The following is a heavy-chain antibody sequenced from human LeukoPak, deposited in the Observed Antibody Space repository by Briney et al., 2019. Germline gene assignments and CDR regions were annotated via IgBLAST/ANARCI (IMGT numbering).Heavy chain of an antibody. V-gene: IGHV1-18*01. CDR1: GYTXTSYG. D-gene: IGHD3-22*01. CDR3: ARDTWNYYDSSGYYDLFDY. Sequence: ASVKVSCKASGYTXTSYGISWVRQAPGQGLEWMGWISAYNGNTNYAQKLQGRVTMTTDTSTSTAYMELRSLRSDDTAVYYCARDTWNYYDSSGYYDLFDYWGQGTLVTVSS. CDR2: ISAYNGNT. J-gene: IGHJ4*02.